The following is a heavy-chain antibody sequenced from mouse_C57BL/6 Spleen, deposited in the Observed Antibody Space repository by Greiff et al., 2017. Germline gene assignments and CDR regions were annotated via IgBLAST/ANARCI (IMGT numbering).Heavy chain of an antibody. CDR1: GFTFSDYG. CDR3: ARGYGNLYFDY. J-gene: IGHJ2*01. V-gene: IGHV5-17*01. D-gene: IGHD2-1*01. Sequence: EVKLMESGGGLVKPGGSLKLSCAASGFTFSDYGMHWVRQAPEKGLEWVAYISSGSSTIYYADTVKGRFTISRDNAKNTLFLQMTSLRSEDTAMYYCARGYGNLYFDYWGKGTTLTVSS. CDR2: ISSGSSTI.